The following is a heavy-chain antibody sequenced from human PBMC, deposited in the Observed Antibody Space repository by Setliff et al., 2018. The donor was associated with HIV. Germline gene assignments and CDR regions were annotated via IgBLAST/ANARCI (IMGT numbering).Heavy chain of an antibody. CDR1: GATFSSYG. J-gene: IGHJ5*02. D-gene: IGHD6-19*01. Sequence: EASVKVSCKASGATFSSYGISWVRQAPGQGLEWVGGIIPILGIANYAQKFQGRVTLTTDTSTSTAYMELRSLRSDDTAVYYCARFAVAGTKWSDPWGQGTLVTVSS. CDR3: ARFAVAGTKWSDP. CDR2: IIPILGIA. V-gene: IGHV1-69*10.